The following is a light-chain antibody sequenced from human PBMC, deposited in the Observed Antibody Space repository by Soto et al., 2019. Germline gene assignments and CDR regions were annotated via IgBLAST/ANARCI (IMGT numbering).Light chain of an antibody. V-gene: IGLV2-14*01. CDR3: SSYTTSSTYV. J-gene: IGLJ1*01. CDR2: EVS. CDR1: SSDVGGYNY. Sequence: QSALTQPASVSGSPGQSTTISCTGTSSDVGGYNYVSWYQQHPGKAPKLMIYEVSNRPSGVSNRFSGSKSGNTASLTISGLQAEDEADYYCSSYTTSSTYVFGTGTQLTVL.